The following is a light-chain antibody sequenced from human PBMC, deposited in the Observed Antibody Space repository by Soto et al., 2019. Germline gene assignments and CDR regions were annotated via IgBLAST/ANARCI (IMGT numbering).Light chain of an antibody. CDR3: SSYTSSSTRV. CDR2: EVS. CDR1: SSDVGAYNY. Sequence: QSALAQPASVSGSPGQSITISCTGTSSDVGAYNYVSWYQQHPGKAPKLIIFEVSNRPSGISNRFSGSKSGQTASLSISGLQAEDEADYYCSSYTSSSTRVFGGGTKLTVL. J-gene: IGLJ2*01. V-gene: IGLV2-14*01.